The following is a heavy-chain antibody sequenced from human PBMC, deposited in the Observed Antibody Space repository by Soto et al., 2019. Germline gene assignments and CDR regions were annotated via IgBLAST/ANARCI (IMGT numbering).Heavy chain of an antibody. CDR2: ITFSGNTV. CDR3: ARVSWREKYGMDV. V-gene: IGHV3-11*01. CDR1: GFTFSDSY. J-gene: IGHJ6*02. Sequence: GGSLRLSCAASGFTFSDSYMSWIRQAPGKGLEWISYITFSGNTVYYADSLKGRFTISRDNAKNSLYLQMNRLRAEDTAVYYCARVSWREKYGMDVWGQGTRVTVSS.